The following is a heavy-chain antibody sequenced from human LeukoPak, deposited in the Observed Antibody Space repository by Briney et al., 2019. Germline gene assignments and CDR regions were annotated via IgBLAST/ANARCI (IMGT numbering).Heavy chain of an antibody. J-gene: IGHJ4*02. V-gene: IGHV1-18*01. D-gene: IGHD2-15*01. CDR2: ISGYNGKT. CDR3: ARDEKKYCSGGTCPAYFDY. Sequence: ASVKVSCKASGSTFTNYGISWVRQAPGQGLEWMSWISGYNGKTNYALKLRGRVTMTTDTSTSTAYMELRSLRADDTAVYYCARDEKKYCSGGTCPAYFDYWGQGTLVTVSS. CDR1: GSTFTNYG.